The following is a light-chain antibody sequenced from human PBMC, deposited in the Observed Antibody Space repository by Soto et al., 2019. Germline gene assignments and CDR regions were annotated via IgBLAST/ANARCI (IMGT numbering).Light chain of an antibody. J-gene: IGKJ3*01. V-gene: IGKV3-20*01. CDR2: GTS. CDR3: QQYGSSPPFT. Sequence: EIVLTQSPGTLSLSPGERATLSCRASQTVSSSYLAWYQQKPGQAPRLLIYGTSGRATGIPDRFSGSGSGTDFTLTISRLEPEDFAVYYCQQYGSSPPFTFGRGTKVDIK. CDR1: QTVSSSY.